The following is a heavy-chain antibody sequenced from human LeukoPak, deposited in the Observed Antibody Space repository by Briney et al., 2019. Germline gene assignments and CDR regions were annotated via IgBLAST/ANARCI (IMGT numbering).Heavy chain of an antibody. Sequence: PGGSLRLSGAASGFTFSSYVMTWVRQAPGKGLEWLSAITSSGGDTFYADSVKGRFTIARDNSKDTLYLQMNSLRAEDTAVYYCVRLGELSNTDHWGQGTLVTVSS. V-gene: IGHV3-23*01. D-gene: IGHD3-16*02. J-gene: IGHJ4*02. CDR2: ITSSGGDT. CDR3: VRLGELSNTDH. CDR1: GFTFSSYV.